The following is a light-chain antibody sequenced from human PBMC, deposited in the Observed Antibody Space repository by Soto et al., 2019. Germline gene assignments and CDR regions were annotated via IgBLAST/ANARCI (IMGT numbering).Light chain of an antibody. J-gene: IGKJ4*01. CDR2: DAS. CDR1: QSVSSY. V-gene: IGKV3-11*01. CDR3: QQNSNWPLT. Sequence: VVLTRSPATLYLSPGERATLSCRASQSVSSYLAWDQQRPGQAPRLLIFDASNRATGIPARFSGSGSGTDFTLTISSLESEDFAVYYCQQNSNWPLTFGGGTKVDIK.